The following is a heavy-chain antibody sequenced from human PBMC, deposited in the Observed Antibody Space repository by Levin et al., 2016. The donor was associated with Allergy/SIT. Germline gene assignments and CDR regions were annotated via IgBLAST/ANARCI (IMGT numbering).Heavy chain of an antibody. CDR3: ARECQGITIFGVVIKHYYYYGMDV. V-gene: IGHV1-46*03. D-gene: IGHD3-3*01. J-gene: IGHJ6*02. Sequence: VRQMPGKGLEWMGIINPSGGSTSYAQKFQGRVTMTRDTSTSTVYMELSSLRSEDTAVYYCARECQGITIFGVVIKHYYYYGMDVWGQGTTVTVSS. CDR2: INPSGGST.